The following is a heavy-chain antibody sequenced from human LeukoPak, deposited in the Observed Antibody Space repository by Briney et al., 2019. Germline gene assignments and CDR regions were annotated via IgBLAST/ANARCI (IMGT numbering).Heavy chain of an antibody. CDR2: INPNSGGT. J-gene: IGHJ4*02. Sequence: ASVKVSCKASGYTFTGYYMHWVRQAPGQGLEWMGWINPNSGGTNYAQKFQGRVTMTTDTSTSTAYMELRSLRSDDTAVYYCARDPDFYYDSSGYPGGDYWGQGTLVTVSS. CDR1: GYTFTGYY. V-gene: IGHV1-2*02. D-gene: IGHD3-22*01. CDR3: ARDPDFYYDSSGYPGGDY.